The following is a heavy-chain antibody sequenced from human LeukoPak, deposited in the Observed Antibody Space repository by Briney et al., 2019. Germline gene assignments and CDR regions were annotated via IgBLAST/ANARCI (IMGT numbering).Heavy chain of an antibody. V-gene: IGHV3-7*01. D-gene: IGHD1-1*01. CDR1: GFTFSTFW. CDR3: ARGGTFVSDY. Sequence: GGSLRLSCAASGFTFSTFWMSWVRQAPGKGLEWVANINQDGSEKYYVDSMEGRFTVSRDNAKNSLYLQMDSLRAEDTAVYYCARGGTFVSDYWGQGTLVTVSS. CDR2: INQDGSEK. J-gene: IGHJ4*02.